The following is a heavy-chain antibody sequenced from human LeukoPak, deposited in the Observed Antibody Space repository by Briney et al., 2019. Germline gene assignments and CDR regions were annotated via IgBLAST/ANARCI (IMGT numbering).Heavy chain of an antibody. D-gene: IGHD4/OR15-4a*01. J-gene: IGHJ4*02. V-gene: IGHV3-30*04. CDR2: ISYDGSNK. Sequence: GGSLRLSCAASGFTFSSYAMHWVRQAPGKGLEWVAVISYDGSNKYYADSVKGRFTISRDNSKNTVYLQMNGLRAEDTAIYYCAKDAANYPFFFDSWGQGTPVTVSS. CDR1: GFTFSSYA. CDR3: AKDAANYPFFFDS.